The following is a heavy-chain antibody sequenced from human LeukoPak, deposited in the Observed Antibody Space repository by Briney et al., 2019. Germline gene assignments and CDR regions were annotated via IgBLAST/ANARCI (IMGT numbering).Heavy chain of an antibody. D-gene: IGHD5-18*01. CDR3: ARDGDVDTIFYFDY. Sequence: GGSLRLSCVASGSTFSSYSMNWVRQAPGKGLEWVSSISSSSSYIYYADSVKGRFTISRDNAKNSLYLQMNSLRAEDTAVYYCARDGDVDTIFYFDYWGQGTLVTVSS. V-gene: IGHV3-21*01. CDR1: GSTFSSYS. J-gene: IGHJ4*02. CDR2: ISSSSSYI.